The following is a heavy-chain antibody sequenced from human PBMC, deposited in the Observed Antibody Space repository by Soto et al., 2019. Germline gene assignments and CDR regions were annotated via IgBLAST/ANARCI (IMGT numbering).Heavy chain of an antibody. V-gene: IGHV3-11*01. J-gene: IGHJ6*02. CDR1: GFTFSDYY. CDR3: ARYTSTFGVVISYYYGMDV. D-gene: IGHD3-3*01. CDR2: ISSSGSTI. Sequence: GGSLRLSCAASGFTFSDYYMSWIRQAPGKGLEWVSYISSSGSTIYYADSVKGRFTVSRDNAKNSLYLQMNSLRAEDTAVYYCARYTSTFGVVISYYYGMDVWGQGTTVTVSS.